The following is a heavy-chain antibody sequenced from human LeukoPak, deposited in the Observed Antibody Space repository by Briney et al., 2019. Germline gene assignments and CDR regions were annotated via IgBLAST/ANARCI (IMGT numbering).Heavy chain of an antibody. CDR1: GFTFSSHW. D-gene: IGHD1/OR15-1a*01. V-gene: IGHV3-7*01. Sequence: PGGSLRLSCAASGFTFSSHWMTWVRQAPGKGLEWVANTKNDGSGEYYEDSVKGRFTISRDDARNSLYLQMNSLRAEDTALYYCARDFRSSNKRAFDIWGQGTMVIVSP. CDR3: ARDFRSSNKRAFDI. CDR2: TKNDGSGE. J-gene: IGHJ3*02.